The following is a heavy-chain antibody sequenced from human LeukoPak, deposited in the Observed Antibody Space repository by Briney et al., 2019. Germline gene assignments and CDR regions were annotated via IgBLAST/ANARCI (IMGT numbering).Heavy chain of an antibody. J-gene: IGHJ6*02. CDR2: ISGSGGST. D-gene: IGHD2-15*01. V-gene: IGHV3-23*01. CDR1: GFTFSSYA. Sequence: GGSLRLSCAASGFTFSSYAMSWVRQAPGKGLEWVSAISGSGGSTYYADSVKGRFTISRDNSKNTLYLQMNSLRAEDTAVYYCARVPSLIVVGYYYYGMDVWGQGTTVTVSS. CDR3: ARVPSLIVVGYYYYGMDV.